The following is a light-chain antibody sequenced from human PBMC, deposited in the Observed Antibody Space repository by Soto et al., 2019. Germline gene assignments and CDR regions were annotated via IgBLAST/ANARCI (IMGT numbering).Light chain of an antibody. CDR2: DAS. Sequence: DIQMTQSPSTLSASVGDRVTITCRASQSISSWLAWYQQNPGKAPKLLIFDASSLESGTPSRFSGRRSGTQFTLTINGLQPDDFATYYCQQYDNYKPLTFGGGTKVDIK. CDR1: QSISSW. CDR3: QQYDNYKPLT. J-gene: IGKJ4*01. V-gene: IGKV1-5*01.